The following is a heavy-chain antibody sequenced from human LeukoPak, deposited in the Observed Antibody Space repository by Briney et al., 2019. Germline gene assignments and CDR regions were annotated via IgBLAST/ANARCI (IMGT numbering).Heavy chain of an antibody. D-gene: IGHD5-12*01. J-gene: IGHJ4*02. V-gene: IGHV1-69*13. CDR3: AGGVSGYDYHPGY. Sequence: ASVKVSCKASGGTFSSYAISWVRQAPGQGLEWMGGIIPIFGTANYAQKFQGRVTITADESTSTAYMELSSLRSEDTAVYYCAGGVSGYDYHPGYWGQGTLVTVSS. CDR1: GGTFSSYA. CDR2: IIPIFGTA.